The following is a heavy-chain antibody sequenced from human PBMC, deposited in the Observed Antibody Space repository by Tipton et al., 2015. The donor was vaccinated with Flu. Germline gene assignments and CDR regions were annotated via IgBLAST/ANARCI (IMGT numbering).Heavy chain of an antibody. Sequence: TLSLTCAVYGGSFSGYYWSWIRQPPGKGLEWIGEINHSGSTNYNPSLKSRVAISVDTSKNQFSLRLSSVTAADTAVYFCARGLYGSVNSQRHYFDSWGQGTLVTVSS. CDR2: INHSGST. CDR3: ARGLYGSVNSQRHYFDS. D-gene: IGHD3-10*01. V-gene: IGHV4-34*01. J-gene: IGHJ4*02. CDR1: GGSFSGYY.